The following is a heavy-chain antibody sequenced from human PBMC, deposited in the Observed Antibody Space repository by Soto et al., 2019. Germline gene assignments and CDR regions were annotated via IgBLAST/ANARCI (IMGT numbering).Heavy chain of an antibody. V-gene: IGHV4-4*07. J-gene: IGHJ5*02. CDR2: IHSSGST. CDR1: GASMNSYH. D-gene: IGHD6-13*01. CDR3: ARDQGVAAAGITWFDP. Sequence: LSLTCTVSGASMNSYHWSWIRQPAGKGLEWIGYIHSSGSTNYNPSLKSRVTMSVDTSKNQFSLRLMSLTAADTAVYYCARDQGVAAAGITWFDPWGQGSLVTVSS.